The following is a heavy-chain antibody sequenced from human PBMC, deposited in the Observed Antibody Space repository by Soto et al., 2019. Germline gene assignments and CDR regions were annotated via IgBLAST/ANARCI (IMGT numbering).Heavy chain of an antibody. CDR1: GGSISSYY. CDR2: IYYSGST. CDR3: ARAPPIVVAGGSDAFDI. J-gene: IGHJ3*02. D-gene: IGHD6-19*01. V-gene: IGHV4-59*01. Sequence: SETLSLTCTVSGGSISSYYLSWIRQPPGKELEWIGYIYYSGSTNYNPALKSRVTISIDTSKNQFSLKLSSVTAADTAVYYCARAPPIVVAGGSDAFDIWGQGTMVTVSS.